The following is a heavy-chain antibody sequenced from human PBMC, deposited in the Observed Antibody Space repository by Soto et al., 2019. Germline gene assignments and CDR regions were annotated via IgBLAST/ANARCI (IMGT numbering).Heavy chain of an antibody. D-gene: IGHD6-13*01. CDR3: ARDGDSSRCSDLEY. Sequence: EVQLVESGGALVHPGGSLRLSCAASGFTFSTYSMSWVRQAPGKGLEWGSYIRSSSGNIYYADSVKGRFTISRDNAENSLYLQMNSLRDEDTAVYYCARDGDSSRCSDLEYLGQGTLVTVSS. CDR2: IRSSSGNI. V-gene: IGHV3-48*02. CDR1: GFTFSTYS. J-gene: IGHJ4*02.